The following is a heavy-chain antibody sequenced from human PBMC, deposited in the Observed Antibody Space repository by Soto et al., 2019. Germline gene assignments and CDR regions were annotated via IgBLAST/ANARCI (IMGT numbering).Heavy chain of an antibody. CDR3: AKEENGTSSWIDWFDP. D-gene: IGHD2-2*03. J-gene: IGHJ5*02. CDR2: ISGSGGST. Sequence: GWSLRLSCASSVFTFISSAMSWVRLPPGKGLEWVSSISGSGGSTYYTDSVKGRFTIFSVSSKNTLYLQMNNLRAEDTAVYYCAKEENGTSSWIDWFDPRGQGTLVTVSS. CDR1: VFTFISSA. V-gene: IGHV3-23*01.